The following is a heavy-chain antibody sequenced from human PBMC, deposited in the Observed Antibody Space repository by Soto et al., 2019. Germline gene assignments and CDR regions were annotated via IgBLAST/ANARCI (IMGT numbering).Heavy chain of an antibody. D-gene: IGHD2-21*02. CDR3: IQSRCGGDCLQSYASYYYYGMDV. CDR1: AFSLSTGGVG. CDR2: IYWDDDK. J-gene: IGHJ6*02. V-gene: IGHV2-5*02. Sequence: QITLKESGPTLVKPTQPLTLTCTFSAFSLSTGGVGVGWIRQPPGKALEWLALIYWDDDKRYSPSLRSRLTITKKTSKNQVVLTMTNMDPVDTATYYCIQSRCGGDCLQSYASYYYYGMDVWGQGTTVTVSS.